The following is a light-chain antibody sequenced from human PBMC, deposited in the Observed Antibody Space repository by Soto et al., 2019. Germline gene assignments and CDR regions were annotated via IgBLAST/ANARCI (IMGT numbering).Light chain of an antibody. CDR1: QSISNS. CDR3: QQTFTPPYT. J-gene: IGKJ2*01. Sequence: DIQMTQSLSSLSASVGDSVTITCRASQSISNSLSWYQQKPGKAPKSLIYVASTLQRGVPSRFSGSRSGTDFTLTISTLQPEDFATYYCQQTFTPPYTFGQGTKLEIK. V-gene: IGKV1-39*01. CDR2: VAS.